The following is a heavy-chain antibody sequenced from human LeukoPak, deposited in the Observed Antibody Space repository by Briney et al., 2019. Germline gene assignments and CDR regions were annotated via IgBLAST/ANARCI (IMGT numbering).Heavy chain of an antibody. J-gene: IGHJ4*02. Sequence: ETLSLTCTVSGGSISSYYMSWVRQAPGKGLEWVSVIYSGGSTYYADSVKGRFTISRDNSKNTLYLQMNSLRAEDTAVYYCARAEQWLAMYYFDYWGQGTLVTVSS. CDR3: ARAEQWLAMYYFDY. D-gene: IGHD6-19*01. CDR1: GGSISSYY. CDR2: IYSGGST. V-gene: IGHV3-53*01.